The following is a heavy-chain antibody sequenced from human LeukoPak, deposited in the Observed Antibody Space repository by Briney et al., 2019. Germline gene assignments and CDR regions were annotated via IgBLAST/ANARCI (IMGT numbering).Heavy chain of an antibody. J-gene: IGHJ6*03. D-gene: IGHD3-3*01. CDR2: IYFSGST. CDR1: GGSISNSYYY. Sequence: SETLSLTCTVSGGSISNSYYYWGWIRQPPGKGLEWIANIYFSGSTYYNPSLKSRVTISVDTTKNQFSLKLSSVTAADTAVYYCAREIYDFWSGYYTYYYYYYMDVWGKGTTVTVSS. V-gene: IGHV4-39*07. CDR3: AREIYDFWSGYYTYYYYYYMDV.